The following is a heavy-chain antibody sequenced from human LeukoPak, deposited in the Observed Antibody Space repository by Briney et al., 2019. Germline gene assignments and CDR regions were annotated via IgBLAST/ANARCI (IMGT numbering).Heavy chain of an antibody. V-gene: IGHV4-30-2*01. CDR1: GGSISSGGYY. Sequence: SETLSLTCTVSGGSISSGGYYWSWIRQPPGKGLEWIGYIYHSGSTYYNPSLKSRVTISVDRSKNQFSLKLSSVTAADTAVYYCAREVIYGDSSSWTSYYYYMDVWGKGTTVTVSS. J-gene: IGHJ6*03. CDR3: AREVIYGDSSSWTSYYYYMDV. D-gene: IGHD6-13*01. CDR2: IYHSGST.